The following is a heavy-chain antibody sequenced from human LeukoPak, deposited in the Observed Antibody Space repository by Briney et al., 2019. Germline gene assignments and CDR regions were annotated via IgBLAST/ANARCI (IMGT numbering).Heavy chain of an antibody. J-gene: IGHJ4*02. V-gene: IGHV3-30-3*01. Sequence: GGSLRLSCAASGFTFSSCAMHRVRQAPGKALEWVAVISYDGSNKYYADSVKGRFTISRDNSKNTLYLQMNSLRAEDTAVYYCAGSSPRAGYWGQGTLVTVSS. D-gene: IGHD2-2*01. CDR1: GFTFSSCA. CDR2: ISYDGSNK. CDR3: AGSSPRAGY.